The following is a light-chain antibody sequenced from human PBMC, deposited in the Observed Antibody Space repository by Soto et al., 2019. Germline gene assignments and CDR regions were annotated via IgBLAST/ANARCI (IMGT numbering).Light chain of an antibody. CDR1: QSVSSN. Sequence: EIVMTQSPATLSVSPGERATLSCRASQSVSSNLAWYQQKPAPAPRLLIYGASTRATGIPARFSGSGSGTEFTLTISSLQSEDFAVYYCQQYNNWPALTFGGGTKVEIK. V-gene: IGKV3-15*01. CDR3: QQYNNWPALT. J-gene: IGKJ4*01. CDR2: GAS.